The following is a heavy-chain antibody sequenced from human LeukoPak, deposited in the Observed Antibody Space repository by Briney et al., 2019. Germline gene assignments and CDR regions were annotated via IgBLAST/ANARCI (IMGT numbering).Heavy chain of an antibody. J-gene: IGHJ5*02. Sequence: ASVKVSCKASGYTFSTYDVTWVRQAPGQGLEWMGWINPNTGGTNYAQKFQGRVTMTRDTSISTAYMELSRLRSDDTAVYYCARDIVTIFGVANWFDPWGQGTLVTVSS. D-gene: IGHD3-3*01. CDR1: GYTFSTYD. CDR2: INPNTGGT. V-gene: IGHV1-2*02. CDR3: ARDIVTIFGVANWFDP.